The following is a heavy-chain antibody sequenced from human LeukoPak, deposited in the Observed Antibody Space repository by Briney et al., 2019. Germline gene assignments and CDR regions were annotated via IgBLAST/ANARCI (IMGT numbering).Heavy chain of an antibody. CDR3: ARLGYSYYYYMDV. CDR2: IYYSGGT. D-gene: IGHD3-22*01. CDR1: GGSISSSSYY. J-gene: IGHJ6*03. Sequence: SETLSLTCTVSGGSISSSSYYWGWIRQPPGKGLEWIGSIYYSGGTYYNPSLKSRVTISVDTSKNQLSLKLSSVTAADTAVYYCARLGYSYYYYMDVWGKGTTVTVSS. V-gene: IGHV4-39*01.